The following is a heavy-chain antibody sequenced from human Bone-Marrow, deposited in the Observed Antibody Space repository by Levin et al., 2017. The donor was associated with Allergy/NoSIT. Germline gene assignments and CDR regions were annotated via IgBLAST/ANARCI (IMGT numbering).Heavy chain of an antibody. CDR1: GGSISSYY. CDR3: ASSPYYDFWGGDPPTGWFDP. D-gene: IGHD3-3*01. Sequence: SETLSLTCTVSGGSISSYYWSWIRQLPGKGLEWIGYIYYSGSTNDNPSPKSRATISVDTSKNQFSLKLSSVTAADTAVYYCASSPYYDFWGGDPPTGWFDPWGQGTLVTVSS. J-gene: IGHJ5*02. V-gene: IGHV4-59*01. CDR2: IYYSGST.